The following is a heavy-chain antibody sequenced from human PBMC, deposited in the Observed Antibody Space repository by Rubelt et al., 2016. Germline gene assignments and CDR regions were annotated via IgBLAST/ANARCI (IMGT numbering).Heavy chain of an antibody. CDR2: INHSGST. D-gene: IGHD6-6*01. V-gene: IGHV4-34*01. J-gene: IGHJ4*02. CDR3: AREGGDGSSAYFDY. Sequence: QVQLQQWGAGLLKPSETLSLTCAIYGGSFSGYHWSWIRQPPGKGLEWIGEINHSGSTNYNPSPKGRGTISVDTSKNQLSRKLSSGTAADTAVYYCAREGGDGSSAYFDYWGQGTLVTVSS. CDR1: GGSFSGYH.